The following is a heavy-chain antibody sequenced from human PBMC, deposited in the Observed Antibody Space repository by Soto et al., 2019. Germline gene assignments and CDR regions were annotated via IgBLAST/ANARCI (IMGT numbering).Heavy chain of an antibody. CDR3: ARDGGYSGYDFFDY. J-gene: IGHJ4*02. D-gene: IGHD5-12*01. CDR1: GSTFSTSW. Sequence: GSLIPSCTASGSTFSTSWMSGVRQASGKGLEWVANIKQDGSKKYYVDSVKGRFTISRDNAKKSLYLQMNSLTAEDTDVYYCARDGGYSGYDFFDYWGRGTLVTVSS. CDR2: IKQDGSKK. V-gene: IGHV3-7*01.